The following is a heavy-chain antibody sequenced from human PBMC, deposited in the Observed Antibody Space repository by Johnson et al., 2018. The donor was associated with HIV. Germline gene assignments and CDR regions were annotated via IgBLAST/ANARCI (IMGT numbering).Heavy chain of an antibody. CDR1: GFTFSSYP. Sequence: QVQLVESGGGLVQPGGSLRLSCAASGFTFSSYPMHWVRQAPGKGLQWVAVISYDGSTKYYADSVKGRFTISRDNSKNTLYLQMNSLRAEDTAVYYCARDSIEMATKSEDAFDIWGQGTMVTVSS. D-gene: IGHD5-24*01. V-gene: IGHV3-30-3*01. CDR3: ARDSIEMATKSEDAFDI. J-gene: IGHJ3*02. CDR2: ISYDGSTK.